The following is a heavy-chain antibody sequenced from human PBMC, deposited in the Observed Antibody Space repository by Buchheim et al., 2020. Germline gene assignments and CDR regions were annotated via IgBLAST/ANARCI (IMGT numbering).Heavy chain of an antibody. V-gene: IGHV3-23*01. D-gene: IGHD1-26*01. CDR3: AKDQYSGTYYDY. Sequence: EVQLLESGGALVQPGGSLRLSCAASGFTFSSYAMSWVRQAPGKGLEWVSDISGSGVTTYYADSVRGRFTISRDTSKNTLYLQMNNLRAEDTAVYYCAKDQYSGTYYDYWGQGTL. CDR2: ISGSGVTT. CDR1: GFTFSSYA. J-gene: IGHJ4*02.